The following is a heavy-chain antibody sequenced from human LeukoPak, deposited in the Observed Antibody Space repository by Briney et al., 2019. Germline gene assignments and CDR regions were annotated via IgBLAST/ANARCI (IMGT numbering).Heavy chain of an antibody. V-gene: IGHV3-33*01. CDR2: IWYDGSNT. D-gene: IGHD1-26*01. Sequence: GGSLRLSCAASGFIFSSYGMHWVRQAPGKGLEWVAVIWYDGSNTYYADSVKGRFTISRDNSRNTLYLQMNSLRVEDTAIYYCARGPRAYSANPSYYFDYWGQGTLVTVSS. J-gene: IGHJ4*02. CDR1: GFIFSSYG. CDR3: ARGPRAYSANPSYYFDY.